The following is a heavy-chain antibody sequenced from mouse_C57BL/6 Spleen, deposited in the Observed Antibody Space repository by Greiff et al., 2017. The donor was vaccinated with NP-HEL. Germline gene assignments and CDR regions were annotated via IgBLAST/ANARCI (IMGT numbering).Heavy chain of an antibody. V-gene: IGHV2-2*01. J-gene: IGHJ2*01. D-gene: IGHD1-1*01. CDR1: GFSFTSYG. CDR2: IWRGGST. CDR3: ARGDYYGSSDDLFDY. Sequence: QVQLKESGPCLVQPSQSLSIPCTVSGFSFTSYGVHWVRQSPGQGLERLGVIWRGGSTDYNAAFISSLSISKDNSKGQVFFKMNSVQADDTALYYCARGDYYGSSDDLFDYWGQGTTLTVSS.